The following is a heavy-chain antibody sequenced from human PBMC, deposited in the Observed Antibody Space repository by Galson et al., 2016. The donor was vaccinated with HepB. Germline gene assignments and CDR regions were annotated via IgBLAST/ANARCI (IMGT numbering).Heavy chain of an antibody. CDR2: IYHSGST. Sequence: SETLSLTCAVSGGSLSSSNWWSWVRQPPGKGLEWIGEIYHSGSTNFNPSHKSRVTVSMDKSKNQFSLKLSSVTAADTAIYYCASYLVRGTYRYGYYWGQGTLVTVSS. V-gene: IGHV4-4*02. J-gene: IGHJ4*02. D-gene: IGHD3-16*02. CDR3: ASYLVRGTYRYGYY. CDR1: GGSLSSSNW.